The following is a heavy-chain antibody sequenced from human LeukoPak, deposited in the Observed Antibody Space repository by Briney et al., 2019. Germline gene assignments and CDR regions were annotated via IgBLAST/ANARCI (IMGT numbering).Heavy chain of an antibody. D-gene: IGHD5-18*01. CDR2: ISYDGSNK. CDR1: GFTFSSYA. J-gene: IGHJ4*02. V-gene: IGHV3-30*04. CDR3: ARDHKAMGPSYFDY. Sequence: GRSLRLSCAASGFTFSSYAMHWVRQAPGKGLEWVAVISYDGSNKYYADSVKGRFTISRDNSKNTLYLQMNSLRAEDTAVYYCARDHKAMGPSYFDYWGQGTLVTVSS.